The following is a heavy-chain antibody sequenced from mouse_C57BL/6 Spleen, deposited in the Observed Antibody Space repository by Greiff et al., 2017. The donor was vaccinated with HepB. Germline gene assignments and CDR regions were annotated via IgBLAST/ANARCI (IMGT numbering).Heavy chain of an antibody. CDR2: INPGSGGT. J-gene: IGHJ1*03. CDR3: ARGILRTDFDV. D-gene: IGHD1-1*01. CDR1: GYAFTNYL. V-gene: IGHV1-54*01. Sequence: VQLQQSGAELVRPGTSVKVSCKASGYAFTNYLIEWVKQRPGQGLEWIGVINPGSGGTNYNEKFKGKATQTADKSSSTAYMQLSSLTSEDSAVYFCARGILRTDFDVWGTGTTVTVSS.